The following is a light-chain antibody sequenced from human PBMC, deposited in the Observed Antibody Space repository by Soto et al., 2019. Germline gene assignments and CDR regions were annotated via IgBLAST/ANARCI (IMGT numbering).Light chain of an antibody. CDR3: HLYAHAPLT. CDR1: QSVPRSF. V-gene: IGKV3D-20*01. Sequence: EIVLTQSPDTLSLSPGERATLSCGASQSVPRSFLAWYQQKPGLAPRLLIYHASNRATGIPDRFSGSGSGTDFTLTISRLEPEDFAVYYCHLYAHAPLTFGGGTKVEI. J-gene: IGKJ4*01. CDR2: HAS.